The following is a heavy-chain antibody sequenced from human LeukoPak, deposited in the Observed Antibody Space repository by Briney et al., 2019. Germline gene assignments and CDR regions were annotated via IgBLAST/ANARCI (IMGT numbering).Heavy chain of an antibody. V-gene: IGHV4-39*01. CDR3: AGSRLVIPDY. D-gene: IGHD3-9*01. CDR1: GGSISSSSYY. Sequence: SETLSLTCTVSGGSISSSSYYWGWIRQPPGKGLEWIGSIYYSGSTYYNPSLKSRVTISVDTSKNQFSLKLSSVTAADTAVYYCAGSRLVIPDYWGQGTLVTASS. CDR2: IYYSGST. J-gene: IGHJ4*02.